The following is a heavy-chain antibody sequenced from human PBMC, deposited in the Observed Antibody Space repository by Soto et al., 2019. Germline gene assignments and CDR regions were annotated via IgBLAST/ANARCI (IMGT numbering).Heavy chain of an antibody. J-gene: IGHJ6*02. CDR2: IIPIFGTA. V-gene: IGHV1-69*13. CDR1: GGTFSSYA. Sequence: SVKVSCKASGGTFSSYAISWVRQAPGQGLEWMGGIIPIFGTANYAQKFQGRVTITADESTSTAYMELSSLRSEDTAVYYCARANYDYGDYDLYYYYYGMDVWGQGTTVTVSS. CDR3: ARANYDYGDYDLYYYYYGMDV. D-gene: IGHD4-17*01.